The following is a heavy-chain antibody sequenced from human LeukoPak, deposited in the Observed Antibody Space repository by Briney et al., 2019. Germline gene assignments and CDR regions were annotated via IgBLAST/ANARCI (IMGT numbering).Heavy chain of an antibody. CDR2: IDSDGSST. CDR1: GFTFSSYW. V-gene: IGHV3-74*01. Sequence: GGSLRLSCAASGFTFSSYWMHWVRQAPGKGLVWVSRIDSDGSSTIYADSVKGRFTISRDNAKNTLNLQMNSLRAEDTGLYYCARSGAPTPDYWGQGTLVIVSS. J-gene: IGHJ4*02. CDR3: ARSGAPTPDY. D-gene: IGHD2-15*01.